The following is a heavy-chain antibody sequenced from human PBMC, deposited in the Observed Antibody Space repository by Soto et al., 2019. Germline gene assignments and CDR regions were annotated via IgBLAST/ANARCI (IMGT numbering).Heavy chain of an antibody. V-gene: IGHV4-30-2*01. CDR1: GGSISSGGYS. J-gene: IGHJ6*02. Sequence: PSETLSLTCAVSGGSISSGGYSWSWIRQPPGKGLEWIGYIYHSGSTYYNPSLKSRVTISVDRSKNQFSLKLSSVTAADTAVYYCARESVDTADYYYYGMDVWGQGTTVTVSS. CDR3: ARESVDTADYYYYGMDV. CDR2: IYHSGST. D-gene: IGHD5-18*01.